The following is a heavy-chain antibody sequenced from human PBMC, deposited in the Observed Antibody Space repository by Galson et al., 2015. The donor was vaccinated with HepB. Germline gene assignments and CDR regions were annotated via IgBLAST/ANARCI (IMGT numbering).Heavy chain of an antibody. D-gene: IGHD2-2*01. V-gene: IGHV3-48*03. CDR1: GFTFSGYE. CDR2: ISSSGNTT. Sequence: SLRLSCAASGFTFSGYEMHWVRQAPGKGLECVSYISSSGNTTYYADSVKGRFTISRDNAKNSLYLQMNSLRAEDTAIYYCARDLVVSAAMSYHYYYYGMDVWGQGTTVTVS. CDR3: ARDLVVSAAMSYHYYYYGMDV. J-gene: IGHJ6*02.